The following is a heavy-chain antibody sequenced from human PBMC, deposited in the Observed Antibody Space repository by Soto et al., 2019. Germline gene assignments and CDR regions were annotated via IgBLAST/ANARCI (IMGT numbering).Heavy chain of an antibody. J-gene: IGHJ6*02. CDR2: IYNSGST. V-gene: IGHV4-30-4*01. Sequence: PAETLSLTCTVSGGSISSGDYYWSWIRQPPGKGLEWIGYIYNSGSTYYNPSLKSRVTISVDTSKNQFSLKLSSVTAADTAVYYCAGGPQYYYGSGSSRGMDVWGQGTTVTVSS. D-gene: IGHD3-10*01. CDR1: GGSISSGDYY. CDR3: AGGPQYYYGSGSSRGMDV.